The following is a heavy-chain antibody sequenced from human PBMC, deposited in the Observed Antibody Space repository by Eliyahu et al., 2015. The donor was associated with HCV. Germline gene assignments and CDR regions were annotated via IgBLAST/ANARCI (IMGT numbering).Heavy chain of an antibody. CDR1: GFTFXSXG. J-gene: IGHJ4*02. CDR3: AKDAYSNYDFWSGYYGTDH. V-gene: IGHV3-30*18. CDR2: ISYDGGNK. Sequence: QVQLVESGGGVVQPGXSLXLSCAASGFTFXSXGXXWVRQXPGKGLEWVALISYDGGNKYYADSVKGRFTISRDNSKNTLYLQMNSLRAEDTAVYYCAKDAYSNYDFWSGYYGTDHWGQGTLVTVSS. D-gene: IGHD3-3*01.